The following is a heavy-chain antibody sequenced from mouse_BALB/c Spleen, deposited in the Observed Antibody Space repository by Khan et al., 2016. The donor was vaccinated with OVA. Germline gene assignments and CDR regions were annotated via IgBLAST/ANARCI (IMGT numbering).Heavy chain of an antibody. Sequence: QVQLKQSGPGLVQPSQSLSITCTVSGFSLTNYGVHWIRQSPGRGLEWLGLIWSVGNTDYNAAFISRLTISKDNTKSQVFFKMNSLQVEDTAIYYCDRKSGGHYNMDFWGQGISVTVSS. CDR1: GFSLTNYG. CDR3: DRKSGGHYNMDF. D-gene: IGHD1-1*02. CDR2: IWSVGNT. J-gene: IGHJ4*01. V-gene: IGHV2-2*01.